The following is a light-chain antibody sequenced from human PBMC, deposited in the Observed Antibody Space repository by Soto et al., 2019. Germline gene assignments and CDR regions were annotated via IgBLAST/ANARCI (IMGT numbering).Light chain of an antibody. CDR1: QSVSSD. V-gene: IGKV3-15*01. CDR3: HLYNNWPPYS. Sequence: EIVMTQSPATLSVSPGERVTLSCRATQSVSSDLAWYQQKPGHAPRLLIYGASTMATGIRARFSGSGSGTDFTCAISTLQYDDFAIYYCHLYNNWPPYSFGQRTK. CDR2: GAS. J-gene: IGKJ2*01.